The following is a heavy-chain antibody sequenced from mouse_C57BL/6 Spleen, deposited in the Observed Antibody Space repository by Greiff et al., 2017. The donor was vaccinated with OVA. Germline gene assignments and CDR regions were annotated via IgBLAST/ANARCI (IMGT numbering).Heavy chain of an antibody. CDR2: ISDGGSYT. CDR3: ARDRAVVARGWYFDV. J-gene: IGHJ1*03. D-gene: IGHD1-1*01. CDR1: GFTFSSYA. Sequence: EVMLVESGGGLVKPGGSLKLSCAASGFTFSSYAMSWVRQTPEKRLEWVATISDGGSYTYYPDNVKGRFTISRDNAKNNLYLQMSHLKSEDTAMYYCARDRAVVARGWYFDVWGTGTTVTVSS. V-gene: IGHV5-4*01.